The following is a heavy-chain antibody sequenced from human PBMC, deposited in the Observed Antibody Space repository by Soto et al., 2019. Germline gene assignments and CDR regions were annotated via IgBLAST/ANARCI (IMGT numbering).Heavy chain of an antibody. CDR2: ISGSGGST. J-gene: IGHJ6*02. CDR1: GFTFSSYA. Sequence: GGSLRLSCAASGFTFSSYAMSWVRQAPGKGLGGVSAISGSGGSTYYADSVKGRFTISRDNSKNTLYLQMNSLRAEDTAVYYYGKEAGRKYNCSMDVWGQGTLVTVSS. V-gene: IGHV3-23*01. CDR3: GKEAGRKYNCSMDV. D-gene: IGHD1-20*01.